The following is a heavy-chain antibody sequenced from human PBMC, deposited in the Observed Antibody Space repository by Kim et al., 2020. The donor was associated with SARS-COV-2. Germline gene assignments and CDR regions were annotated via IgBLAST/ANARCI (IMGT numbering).Heavy chain of an antibody. CDR3: ARPMSSGWYGFDY. D-gene: IGHD6-19*01. V-gene: IGHV4-39*01. J-gene: IGHJ4*02. Sequence: SYNPSLKSRVTISVDTSKNQFSLKLNSVTAADTAVYYCARPMSSGWYGFDYWGQGTLVTVSS.